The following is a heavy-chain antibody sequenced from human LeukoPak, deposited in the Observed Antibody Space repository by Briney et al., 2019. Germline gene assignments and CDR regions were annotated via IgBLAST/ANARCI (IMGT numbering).Heavy chain of an antibody. Sequence: SETLSLTCTVSSGSTNGYYWSWIQQPPGKRLEWIGYVAYSGATNYNLSFKSRVTISLDTSKTQFSLKLSSVTAADTAFYYCARTVSGYYFDAWGPGTLVTVSS. CDR2: VAYSGAT. V-gene: IGHV4-59*01. J-gene: IGHJ5*02. D-gene: IGHD5-12*01. CDR1: SGSTNGYY. CDR3: ARTVSGYYFDA.